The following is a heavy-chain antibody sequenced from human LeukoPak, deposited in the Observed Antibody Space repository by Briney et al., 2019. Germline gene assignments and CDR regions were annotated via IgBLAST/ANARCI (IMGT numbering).Heavy chain of an antibody. D-gene: IGHD6-13*01. CDR2: IIPIFGTA. V-gene: IGHV1-69*13. J-gene: IGHJ6*03. CDR3: ARDSGGQYSSSWRNPYYYYYMDV. CDR1: GGTFSSYA. Sequence: ASVKVSCKASGGTFSSYAISWVRQAPGQGLEWMGGIIPIFGTANYAQKFQGRVTITADESTSTAYMELSSLRSEDTAVYYCARDSGGQYSSSWRNPYYYYYMDVWGKGTTVTVSS.